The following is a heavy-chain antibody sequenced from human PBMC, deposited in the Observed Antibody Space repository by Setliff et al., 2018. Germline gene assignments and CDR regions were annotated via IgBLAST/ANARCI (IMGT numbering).Heavy chain of an antibody. J-gene: IGHJ6*03. V-gene: IGHV4-4*07. CDR3: AREQWLDPPGYYYMDV. D-gene: IGHD6-19*01. CDR2: IYIGGSA. Sequence: SETLSLTCTVSGGSISSYYWSWIQQPAGKGLEWIGHIYIGGSANYNPSLKSRVTMSIDTSKNQFSLKLNSVTAADMAVYYCAREQWLDPPGYYYMDVWAKGTTVTVS. CDR1: GGSISSYY.